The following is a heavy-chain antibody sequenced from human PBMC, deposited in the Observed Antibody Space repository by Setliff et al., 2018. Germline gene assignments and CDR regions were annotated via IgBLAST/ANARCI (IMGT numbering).Heavy chain of an antibody. CDR3: ARASVVHAIAVGY. D-gene: IGHD2-15*01. J-gene: IGHJ4*02. V-gene: IGHV4-61*08. CDR1: GGSINSGVYY. CDR2: LFHSGST. Sequence: SETLSLTCTVSGGSINSGVYYWSWIRQSPGKGLEWIGYLFHSGSTNHNPSLKSRVSMSVDTSKNQFSLNLTSVTAADTAVYYCARASVVHAIAVGYWGQGTLVTVSS.